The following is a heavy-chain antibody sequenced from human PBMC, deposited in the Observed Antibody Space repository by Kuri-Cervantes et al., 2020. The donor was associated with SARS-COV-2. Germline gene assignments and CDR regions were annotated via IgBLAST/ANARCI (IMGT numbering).Heavy chain of an antibody. CDR3: ASGRREIVVVPTDMGMDV. J-gene: IGHJ6*03. CDR2: INHSGST. D-gene: IGHD2-2*01. CDR1: GGSFSGYY. Sequence: ESLKISCAVYGGSFSGYYWSWIRQPPGKGLEWIGEINHSGSTNYNPSLKSRVTISVDTSKNQFSLKLSSVTAADTAVYYCASGRREIVVVPTDMGMDVWDKGTTVTVSS. V-gene: IGHV4-34*01.